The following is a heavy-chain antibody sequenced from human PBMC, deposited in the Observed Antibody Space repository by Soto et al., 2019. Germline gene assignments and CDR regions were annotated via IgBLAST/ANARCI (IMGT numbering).Heavy chain of an antibody. D-gene: IGHD2-8*01. CDR3: ARDGNGYAFDI. V-gene: IGHV4-59*12. J-gene: IGHJ3*02. CDR1: GGSISSYY. CDR2: IYYSGST. Sequence: SETLSLTCTVSGGSISSYYWSWIRQPPGKGLEWIGYIYYSGSTYYNPSLKSRVTISVDTSKNQFSLKLSSVTAADTAVYYCARDGNGYAFDIWGQGTMVTVSS.